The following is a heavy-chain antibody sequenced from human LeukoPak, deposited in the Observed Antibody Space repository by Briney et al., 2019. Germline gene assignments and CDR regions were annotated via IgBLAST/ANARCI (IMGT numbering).Heavy chain of an antibody. D-gene: IGHD5-12*01. J-gene: IGHJ4*02. CDR1: GFTFSSYS. CDR3: AREIILGYSGYGLFDY. CDR2: ISSSSSYI. Sequence: GGSLRLSCAASGFTFSSYSMNWVRQAPGKGLEWVSSISSSSSYIYYADSVKGRFTISRDNAKNSLYLQMNSLRAEDTAVYYCAREIILGYSGYGLFDYWGQGTLVTVSS. V-gene: IGHV3-21*01.